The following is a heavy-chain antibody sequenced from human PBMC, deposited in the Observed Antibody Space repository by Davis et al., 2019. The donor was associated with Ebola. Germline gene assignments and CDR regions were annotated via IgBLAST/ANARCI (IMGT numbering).Heavy chain of an antibody. CDR2: IKQDGSEK. CDR3: ARDSLDCSGGSCSRSKIDY. CDR1: GSTFSSYW. Sequence: GESLKISCAASGSTFSSYWMSWVRQAPGKGLEWVANIKQDGSEKYSVDSVKGRFTISRDNAKNSLYLQMNSLRAEDTAVYYCARDSLDCSGGSCSRSKIDYWGQGTLVTVSP. D-gene: IGHD2-15*01. J-gene: IGHJ4*02. V-gene: IGHV3-7*01.